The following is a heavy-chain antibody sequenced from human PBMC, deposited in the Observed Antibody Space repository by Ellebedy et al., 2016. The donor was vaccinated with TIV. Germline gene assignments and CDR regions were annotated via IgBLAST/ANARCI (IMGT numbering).Heavy chain of an antibody. V-gene: IGHV6-1*01. Sequence: SCAISGDSVSSNSAAWNWIRQSPWRGLECLGRTYYRSKWYNEYAVSVESRITINSDTSKNQFSLQLSSVTPEDTAIYYCAREIRAYDSWGQGTLVTVSS. CDR3: AREIRAYDS. CDR1: GDSVSSNSAA. J-gene: IGHJ4*02. CDR2: TYYRSKWYN.